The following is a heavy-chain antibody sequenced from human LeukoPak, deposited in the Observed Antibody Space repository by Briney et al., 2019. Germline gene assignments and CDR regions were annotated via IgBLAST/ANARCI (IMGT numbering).Heavy chain of an antibody. CDR1: GYTFTGYH. J-gene: IGHJ4*02. D-gene: IGHD2-2*01. CDR2: INPNSGDT. V-gene: IGHV1-2*06. Sequence: ASVKVSCRASGYTFTGYHIHWVRQAPGQGLEWMGRINPNSGDTNYAQNFQGRITMTRDTSINTAYMELSRLRSDDTAVYYCARDYCSSTSCLFDYWGQGTLVTVSS. CDR3: ARDYCSSTSCLFDY.